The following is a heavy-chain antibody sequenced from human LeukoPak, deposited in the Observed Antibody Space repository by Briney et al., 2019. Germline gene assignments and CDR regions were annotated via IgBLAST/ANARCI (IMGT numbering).Heavy chain of an antibody. J-gene: IGHJ3*02. CDR3: AREGQELRALDI. CDR2: IIPIFGTA. V-gene: IGHV1-69*13. D-gene: IGHD1-7*01. Sequence: SVKVSCKASGGTFSSYAISWVRQAPGQGLEWMGGIIPIFGTANYAQKFQGRVTITADESTSTAYMELSSLRSEDTAVYYCAREGQELRALDIWGQGTMVTVSS. CDR1: GGTFSSYA.